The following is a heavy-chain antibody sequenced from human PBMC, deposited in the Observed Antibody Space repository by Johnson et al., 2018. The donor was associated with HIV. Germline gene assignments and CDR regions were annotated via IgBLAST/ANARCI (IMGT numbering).Heavy chain of an antibody. CDR1: GFTFSSYA. J-gene: IGHJ3*02. V-gene: IGHV3-30*04. CDR3: AKEYSSPYGDYDGDAFDI. D-gene: IGHD4-17*01. Sequence: QVQLVESGGGVVQPVRSLRLSCAASGFTFSSYAMHWFRQAPAKGLEWVAAISYDGSDKDHADSVKGRFTITRDNSKNTLYLQMNSLRAEDTAVYYCAKEYSSPYGDYDGDAFDIWGQGTMVTVSS. CDR2: ISYDGSDK.